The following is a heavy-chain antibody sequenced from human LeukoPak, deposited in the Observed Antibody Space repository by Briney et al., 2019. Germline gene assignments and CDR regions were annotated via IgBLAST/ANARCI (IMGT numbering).Heavy chain of an antibody. J-gene: IGHJ4*02. CDR1: GFTFSIYA. Sequence: GGSLRLSCAASGFTFSIYAMSWVRQAPGKGLEWVSSISSRSSHVYYADSVRGRFTISRDNAKNSLYLQMNSLRAEDTAVYYCAREISGWFYFDYWGQGTLVTVSS. CDR3: AREISGWFYFDY. D-gene: IGHD6-19*01. V-gene: IGHV3-21*01. CDR2: ISSRSSHV.